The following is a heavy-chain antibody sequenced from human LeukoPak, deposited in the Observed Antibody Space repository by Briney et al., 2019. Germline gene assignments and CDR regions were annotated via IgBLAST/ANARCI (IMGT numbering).Heavy chain of an antibody. D-gene: IGHD3-10*01. CDR3: ARARVRGDAFDI. Sequence: SETLSLTCTVSGGSISSGDYYWSWIRQPPGKGLEWIGYIYCSGSTYYNPSLKSRVTISVDTSKNQFSLKLSSVTAADTAVYYCARARVRGDAFDIWGQGTMVTVSS. CDR1: GGSISSGDYY. V-gene: IGHV4-30-4*08. J-gene: IGHJ3*02. CDR2: IYCSGST.